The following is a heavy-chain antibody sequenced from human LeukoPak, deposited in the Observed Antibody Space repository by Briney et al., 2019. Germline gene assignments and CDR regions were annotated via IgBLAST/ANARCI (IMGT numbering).Heavy chain of an antibody. CDR3: ARGRLTKYSSSPTASSGMDV. CDR2: IYYSGST. V-gene: IGHV4-59*01. CDR1: GGSISSYY. Sequence: PSETLSLTCTVSGGSISSYYWSWIRQPPGKGLEWIGYIYYSGSTNYNPSLKSRVTISVDTSKNQFSLKLSSVTAADTAVYYCARGRLTKYSSSPTASSGMDVWGQGTTVTVSS. D-gene: IGHD6-13*01. J-gene: IGHJ6*02.